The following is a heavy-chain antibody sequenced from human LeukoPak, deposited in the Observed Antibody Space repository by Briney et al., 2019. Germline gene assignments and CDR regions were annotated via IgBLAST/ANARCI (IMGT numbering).Heavy chain of an antibody. J-gene: IGHJ4*02. Sequence: GGSLRLSCAVSGFTVSANFMTWVRQAPGKGLEWVGRIRNKVNSHTTEYSASVKGRFTISRDDSTNSVYLQMNSLKTEDTAVYYCVAMLRGVGYWGQGTLVTVSS. CDR1: GFTVSANF. CDR3: VAMLRGVGY. D-gene: IGHD3-10*01. CDR2: IRNKVNSHTT. V-gene: IGHV3-72*01.